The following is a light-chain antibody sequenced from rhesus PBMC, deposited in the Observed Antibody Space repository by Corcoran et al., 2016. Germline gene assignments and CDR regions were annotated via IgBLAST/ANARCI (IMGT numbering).Light chain of an antibody. V-gene: IGKV1-22*01. Sequence: DIQMTQSPSSLSASVGDTVTITCRASQSISSWLAWYQQTQGKAPKLLIYKASTLQSGVPSRFSGRGAGTDFTLTISRLQSEDFATYYCQQYTSSPYSCGQGTKVEIK. CDR2: KAS. CDR3: QQYTSSPYS. CDR1: QSISSW. J-gene: IGKJ2*01.